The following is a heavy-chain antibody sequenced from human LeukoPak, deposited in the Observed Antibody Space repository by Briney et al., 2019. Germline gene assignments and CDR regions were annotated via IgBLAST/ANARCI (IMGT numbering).Heavy chain of an antibody. J-gene: IGHJ4*02. CDR2: ISYDGSNK. V-gene: IGHV3-30-3*01. Sequence: PGRSLRHSCAASGFTFSSYAMHWVRQAPGKGLEWVAVISYDGSNKYYADSVKGRFTISRDNSKNTLYLQMNSLRAEDTAVYYCARERPGIAAAGPFDYWGQGTLVTVSS. CDR1: GFTFSSYA. D-gene: IGHD6-13*01. CDR3: ARERPGIAAAGPFDY.